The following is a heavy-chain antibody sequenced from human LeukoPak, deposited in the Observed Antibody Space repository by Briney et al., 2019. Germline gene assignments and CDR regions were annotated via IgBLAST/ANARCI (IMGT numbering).Heavy chain of an antibody. D-gene: IGHD3-22*01. Sequence: SVKVSCKASGGTVTDYGISWVRQAPRQGLEWMGGIVPQFGTSHYAQKFQGRLTITADEATNTLYMELSSLRLEDTGVYYCVRDDCTDGSCYTDYWGQGTLVTVSS. CDR1: GGTVTDYG. J-gene: IGHJ4*02. CDR3: VRDDCTDGSCYTDY. V-gene: IGHV1-69*01. CDR2: IVPQFGTS.